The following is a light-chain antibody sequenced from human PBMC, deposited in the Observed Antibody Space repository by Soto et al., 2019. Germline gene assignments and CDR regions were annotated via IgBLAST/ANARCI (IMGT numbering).Light chain of an antibody. Sequence: QSVLTQPPSVSGSPGQSVTISCTGTSTDFVGYNRVSWYQQPPGTAPKLMIYEVSKRPSGVPDRFSGSKSGNTASLTISGLQAEDEAEYFCSSYSTISNLVFGTGTKVTVL. CDR3: SSYSTISNLV. CDR2: EVS. J-gene: IGLJ1*01. CDR1: STDFVGYNR. V-gene: IGLV2-18*02.